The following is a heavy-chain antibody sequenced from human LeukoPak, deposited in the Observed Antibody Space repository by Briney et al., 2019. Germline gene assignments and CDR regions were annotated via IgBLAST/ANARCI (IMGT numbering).Heavy chain of an antibody. CDR1: GFTFSSYA. V-gene: IGHV3-48*04. Sequence: GGSLRLSCAASGFTFSSYAMSWVRQAPGKGLEWVSYISSSGSTIYYADSVKGRFTISRDNAKNSLYLQMNSLRAEDTAVYYCAKGPWLAYPYYFDYWGQGTLVTVSS. D-gene: IGHD6-19*01. CDR2: ISSSGSTI. CDR3: AKGPWLAYPYYFDY. J-gene: IGHJ4*02.